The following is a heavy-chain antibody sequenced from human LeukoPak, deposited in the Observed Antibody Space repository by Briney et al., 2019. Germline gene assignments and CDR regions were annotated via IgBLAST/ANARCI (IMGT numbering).Heavy chain of an antibody. V-gene: IGHV4-4*07. D-gene: IGHD2-21*01. CDR1: GGSISSYY. CDR2: IYTSGST. J-gene: IGHJ6*03. CDR3: ASCTHLLSYYYMDV. Sequence: PSETPSLTCTVSGGSISSYYWSWIRQPAGKGLEWIGRIYTSGSTNYNPSLKSRVTISVDTSKNQFSLKLSSVTAADTAVYYCASCTHLLSYYYMDVWGKGTTVTVSS.